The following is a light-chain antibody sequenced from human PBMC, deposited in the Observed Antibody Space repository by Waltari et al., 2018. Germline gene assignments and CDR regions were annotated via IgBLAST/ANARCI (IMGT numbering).Light chain of an antibody. V-gene: IGKV2-30*02. J-gene: IGKJ2*01. CDR1: QSPGHSDGNTY. CDR2: KIS. CDR3: MQGSHWPRT. Sequence: DVVLTQSPLFLPVTLGQPASMSCRPSQSPGHSDGNTYLNWFHQRPGRSPRRLIYKISRRESGVPDRFSGSGSGTDFTLKISRVEAEDVGVYYCMQGSHWPRTFGQGTKLEI.